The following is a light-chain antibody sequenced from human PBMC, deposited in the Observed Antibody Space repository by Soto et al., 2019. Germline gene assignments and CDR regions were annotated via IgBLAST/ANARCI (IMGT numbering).Light chain of an antibody. CDR1: SSDVGGYNY. J-gene: IGLJ1*01. CDR3: CSSAPESTYV. CDR2: EVS. V-gene: IGLV2-14*01. Sequence: QSALTQPASVSGSPGQSITISCTGSSSDVGGYNYVSWYQQYPGRSPKLMIFEVSLRPAGVSNRFSGSKSGNTASLNISGLQSEDEADYFCCSSAPESTYVCGTGTKVTVL.